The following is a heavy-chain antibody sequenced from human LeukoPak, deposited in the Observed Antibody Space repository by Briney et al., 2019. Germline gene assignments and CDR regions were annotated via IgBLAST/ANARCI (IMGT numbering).Heavy chain of an antibody. Sequence: GGSLRLSCAASGFPFSDYGMHWVRQAPGKGLEWVAVISYDGSNKYYADSVKGRFTISRDNSKNTLYLQMNSLRAEDTAVYYCAKDLVFGVVTPFDYWGQGTLVTVSS. CDR3: AKDLVFGVVTPFDY. CDR2: ISYDGSNK. D-gene: IGHD3-3*01. J-gene: IGHJ4*02. CDR1: GFPFSDYG. V-gene: IGHV3-30*18.